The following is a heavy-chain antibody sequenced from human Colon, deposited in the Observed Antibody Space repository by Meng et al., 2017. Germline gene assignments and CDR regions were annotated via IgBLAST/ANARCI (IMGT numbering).Heavy chain of an antibody. CDR1: GGPFTSGNF. V-gene: IGHV4-4*02. CDR3: CGGIAGTGRPLYFDY. D-gene: IGHD1-14*01. CDR2: IYDYGRT. J-gene: IGHJ4*02. Sequence: RQGAGPGLVRPSGTLSLTCPVSGGPFTSGNFWGWVRQTPGKGLEWIGEIYDYGRTNYNPSLMSRVTISIDKSKSQFSLDLSSVIAADTAVYYCCGGIAGTGRPLYFDYWGQGTLVTVSS.